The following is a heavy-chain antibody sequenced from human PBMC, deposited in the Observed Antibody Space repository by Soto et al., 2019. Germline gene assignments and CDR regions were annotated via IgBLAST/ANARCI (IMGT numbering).Heavy chain of an antibody. CDR2: ISGSGGST. V-gene: IGHV3-23*01. D-gene: IGHD3-22*01. J-gene: IGHJ4*02. Sequence: GGSLRLSCAASGFTFSSYAMSWVRQAPGKGLEWVSAISGSGGSTYYADSVKGRFTISRDNSKNTLYLQMNSLRAEDTAVYYCAKGLVGDYDSSGYYFDYWGQGTLVTVSS. CDR3: AKGLVGDYDSSGYYFDY. CDR1: GFTFSSYA.